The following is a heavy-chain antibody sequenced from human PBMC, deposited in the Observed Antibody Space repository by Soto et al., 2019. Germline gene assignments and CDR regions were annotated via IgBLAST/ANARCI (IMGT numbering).Heavy chain of an antibody. D-gene: IGHD4-17*01. CDR3: ARDQYGDYLVWFDP. J-gene: IGHJ5*02. Sequence: GASVKVSCKASGYSFTGNSMHWVRQAPGQGLEWMGRIIPILGIANYAQKFQGRVTITADKSTSTAYMELSSLRSEDTAVYYCARDQYGDYLVWFDPWGQGTLVTVSS. CDR2: IIPILGIA. V-gene: IGHV1-69*04. CDR1: GYSFTGNS.